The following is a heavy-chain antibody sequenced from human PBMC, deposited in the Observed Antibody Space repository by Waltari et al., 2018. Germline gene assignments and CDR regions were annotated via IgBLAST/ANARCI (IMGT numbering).Heavy chain of an antibody. D-gene: IGHD1-26*01. CDR2: IYYSGSI. CDR1: GYSISSGYW. Sequence: QVQLQESGPGLVKPSETLSLTCSVSGYSISSGYWWGWIRQPPGKGLEWIASIYYSGSIEYNPALRSRVTISADTSKNQFSLRLTSGTAADTAVYYCANNEWGLPVSWGQGTVVTVSS. V-gene: IGHV4-38-2*02. CDR3: ANNEWGLPVS. J-gene: IGHJ5*02.